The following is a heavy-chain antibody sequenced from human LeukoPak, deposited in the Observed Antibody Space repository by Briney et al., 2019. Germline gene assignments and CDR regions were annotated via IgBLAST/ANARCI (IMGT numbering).Heavy chain of an antibody. D-gene: IGHD3-22*01. CDR3: ARHVDYDSSGYPEHDAFDI. CDR1: GGSISSYY. V-gene: IGHV4-59*08. J-gene: IGHJ3*02. CDR2: IYYSGST. Sequence: SETLSLTCTVSGGSISSYYWSWIRQPPGKGLEWIGYIYYSGSTNYNPSLKSRVSISVDTSKNQFSLKLSSVTAADTAVYYCARHVDYDSSGYPEHDAFDIWGQGTMATVSS.